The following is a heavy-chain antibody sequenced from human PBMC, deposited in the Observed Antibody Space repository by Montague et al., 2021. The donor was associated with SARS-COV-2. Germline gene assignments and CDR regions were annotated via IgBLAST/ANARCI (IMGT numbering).Heavy chain of an antibody. Sequence: SEILSLTCAVYGGSLSGYYWSWIRQPPEKGLEWIGEINHSANTKYNPSLKSAVTISIDTSKNQFSLKMTSVTAADTATYYCASGIYPSGSYYNRYYYGLNIWGPGTTVIVSS. J-gene: IGHJ6*02. D-gene: IGHD3-10*01. CDR3: ASGIYPSGSYYNRYYYGLNI. CDR1: GGSLSGYY. V-gene: IGHV4-34*01. CDR2: INHSANT.